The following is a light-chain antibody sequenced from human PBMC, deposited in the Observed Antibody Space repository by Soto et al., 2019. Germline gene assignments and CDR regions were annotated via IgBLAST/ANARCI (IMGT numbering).Light chain of an antibody. J-gene: IGKJ4*01. CDR1: QSISTY. CDR3: QQSFITPPLT. V-gene: IGKV1-39*01. Sequence: DIQMSQSPSSLSASIGDRITITCRASQSISTYLNWYQRKPGKAPRLLIYGASTLQNGVPSRFSGSGSATDYTLTISSLQPEDFATYYCQQSFITPPLTFGGGTTVEMK. CDR2: GAS.